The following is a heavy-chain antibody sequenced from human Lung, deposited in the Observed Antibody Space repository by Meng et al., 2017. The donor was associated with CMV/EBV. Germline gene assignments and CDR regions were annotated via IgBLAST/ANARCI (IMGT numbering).Heavy chain of an antibody. CDR2: IPPILGMA. D-gene: IGHD2-2*01. J-gene: IGHJ6*02. V-gene: IGHV1-69*02. Sequence: SSXXVSXKASGGTXSNYIISWVRQAPGQGLEWMGRIPPILGMANYAQIFQGRVTITADKSTSTAYMEVSSPRFEDTAVYYCARGAAPAATQGYYYCGMDVWXQGTKVTVSS. CDR3: ARGAAPAATQGYYYCGMDV. CDR1: GGTXSNYI.